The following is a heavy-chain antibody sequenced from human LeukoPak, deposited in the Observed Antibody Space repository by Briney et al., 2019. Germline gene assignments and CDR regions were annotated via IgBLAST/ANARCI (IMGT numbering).Heavy chain of an antibody. CDR1: GASISSTTYY. Sequence: PSETLSLTCTVSGASISSTTYYWGWIRQPPRKGLEWIASIYYSGSTYYNPSLKSRVTISADTSKNQFSLKLSSVTAADTAVYYCARHKYSSGWPPEGAFDIWGQGTMVTVSS. J-gene: IGHJ3*02. D-gene: IGHD6-19*01. CDR2: IYYSGST. CDR3: ARHKYSSGWPPEGAFDI. V-gene: IGHV4-39*01.